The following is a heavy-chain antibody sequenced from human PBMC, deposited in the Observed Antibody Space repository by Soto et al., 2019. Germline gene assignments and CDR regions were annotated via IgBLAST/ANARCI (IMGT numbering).Heavy chain of an antibody. CDR2: IYWDDDK. CDR3: AHRPRGEFLFDY. CDR1: GFSLSTSGVG. J-gene: IGHJ4*02. V-gene: IGHV2-5*02. Sequence: QITLKESGPTLVKPTQTLTLTCTFSGFSLSTSGVGVGWIRQPPGKALEWLALIYWDDDKRYSPSLKSRLTIPKDPSKNQVVLTMTNMDPVDTATYYCAHRPRGEFLFDYWGQGTLVTVSS. D-gene: IGHD3-10*01.